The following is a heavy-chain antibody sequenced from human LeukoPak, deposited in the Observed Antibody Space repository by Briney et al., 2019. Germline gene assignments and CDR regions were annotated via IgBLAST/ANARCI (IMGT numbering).Heavy chain of an antibody. CDR1: GGSISGYY. V-gene: IGHV4-59*01. CDR3: ARDGTAGSLFAY. Sequence: SETLSLTCTVSGGSISGYYWSWIRQPPGKGLEWVGYISYSGSTNYNPSLNSRVTISVDTSKNQFSLKLSSVTAADTAIYYCARDGTAGSLFAYWGQGTLVTISS. D-gene: IGHD6-19*01. J-gene: IGHJ4*02. CDR2: ISYSGST.